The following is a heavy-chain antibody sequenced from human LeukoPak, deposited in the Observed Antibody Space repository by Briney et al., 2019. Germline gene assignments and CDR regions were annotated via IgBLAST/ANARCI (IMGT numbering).Heavy chain of an antibody. J-gene: IGHJ4*02. CDR2: ISGSGSSK. D-gene: IGHD5-18*01. Sequence: GGSLRLSCAASGFTFSSYAMSWVRQAPGKGLEWVSAISGSGSSKYYADSVKGRFTISRDNSKNTLYLQMNSLRAEDTAVYYCAKHSYGYSSYFDYWGQGTLVTVSS. V-gene: IGHV3-23*01. CDR3: AKHSYGYSSYFDY. CDR1: GFTFSSYA.